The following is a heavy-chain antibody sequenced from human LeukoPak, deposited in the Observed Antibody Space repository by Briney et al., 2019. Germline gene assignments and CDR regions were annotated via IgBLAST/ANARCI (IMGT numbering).Heavy chain of an antibody. CDR3: AAPGSHRGLAFDI. CDR2: IYYSGST. Sequence: SETLSLTCTVSDGSISSYYWSWIRQPPGKGLEWIGYIYYSGSTNYNPSLKSRVTISVDTSKNQFSLKLSSVTAADTAVYYCAAPGSHRGLAFDIWGQGTMVTVSS. V-gene: IGHV4-59*08. D-gene: IGHD2-15*01. J-gene: IGHJ3*02. CDR1: DGSISSYY.